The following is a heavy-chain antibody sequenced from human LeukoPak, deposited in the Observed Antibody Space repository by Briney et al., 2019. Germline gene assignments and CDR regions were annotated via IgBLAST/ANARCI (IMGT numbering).Heavy chain of an antibody. J-gene: IGHJ4*02. CDR2: ISYDGNNK. Sequence: GRSLRLSCAASGFTFSSYAMHWVRQAPGKGLEWVAVISYDGNNKYYADSVKGRFTISRDNAKNTLYLQMNSLRAEDTAVYYCLRDLNWSLDQWGQGTLVTVSS. D-gene: IGHD1-20*01. CDR1: GFTFSSYA. V-gene: IGHV3-30-3*01. CDR3: LRDLNWSLDQ.